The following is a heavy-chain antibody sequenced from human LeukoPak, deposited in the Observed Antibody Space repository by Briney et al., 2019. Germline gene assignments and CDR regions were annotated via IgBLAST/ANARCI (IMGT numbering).Heavy chain of an antibody. V-gene: IGHV3-7*01. J-gene: IGHJ4*02. CDR3: AREWRSGYYDSSGKFDY. CDR2: IKQDGSEK. CDR1: GFTFSSYW. Sequence: GGSLRLSCAASGFTFSSYWMSWVRQAPGKGLEWVANIKQDGSEKYYVDSVKGRFTISRDNAKNSLSLQMNSLRAEDTAVYYCAREWRSGYYDSSGKFDYWGQGTLVTVSS. D-gene: IGHD3-22*01.